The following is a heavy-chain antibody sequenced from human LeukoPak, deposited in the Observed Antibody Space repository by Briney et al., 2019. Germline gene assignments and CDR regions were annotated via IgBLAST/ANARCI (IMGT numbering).Heavy chain of an antibody. CDR3: AREFRVLSVAGTVRYFDY. CDR1: GYTFTSYG. CDR2: ISACNGNT. D-gene: IGHD6-19*01. J-gene: IGHJ4*02. Sequence: ASVKVSCKASGYTFTSYGISWVRQAPGQGLEWMGWISACNGNTNYAQKLQGRVTMTTDTSTSTAYMELRSLRSDDTAVYYCAREFRVLSVAGTVRYFDYWGQGTLVTVSS. V-gene: IGHV1-18*04.